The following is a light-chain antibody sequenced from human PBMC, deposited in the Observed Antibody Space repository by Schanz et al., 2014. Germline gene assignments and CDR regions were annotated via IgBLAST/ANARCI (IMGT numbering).Light chain of an antibody. CDR3: QQYGSSPST. Sequence: EIVLTQSPGTLSLSPGERATLSCRASQSVSSDYLTWYQQKPGQAPRLLIYGASRRATGIPDRFSGSGSGTHFTLTITRLEPEDFAVYYCQQYGSSPSTFGQGTRLEIK. V-gene: IGKV3-20*01. CDR2: GAS. J-gene: IGKJ5*01. CDR1: QSVSSDY.